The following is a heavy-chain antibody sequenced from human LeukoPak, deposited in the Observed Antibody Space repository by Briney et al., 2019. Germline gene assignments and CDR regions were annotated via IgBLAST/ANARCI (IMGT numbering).Heavy chain of an antibody. J-gene: IGHJ5*02. Sequence: TSETLSLTCTVSDGSINNYYWTWIRQPPGKGLEWIGYIYHSGSTYYNPSLKSRVTISVDRSKNQFSLKLSSVTAADTAVYYCARAGRNIVVVPAAARDWFDPWGQGTLVTVSS. V-gene: IGHV4-59*12. CDR3: ARAGRNIVVVPAAARDWFDP. D-gene: IGHD2-2*01. CDR2: IYHSGST. CDR1: DGSINNYY.